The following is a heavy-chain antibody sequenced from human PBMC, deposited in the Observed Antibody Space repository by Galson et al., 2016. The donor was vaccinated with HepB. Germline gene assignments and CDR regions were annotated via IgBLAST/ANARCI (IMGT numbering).Heavy chain of an antibody. J-gene: IGHJ4*02. CDR3: ATPRDSSGSYSPPRD. Sequence: SLRLSCAASGFTFDDYAMHWVRQAPGKGLEWVSGISWNRGRIDYADSVKGRFTISRDSSKNTLFLQVNSLRAEDTAVYYCATPRDSSGSYSPPRDWGQGTLVAVSS. V-gene: IGHV3-9*01. D-gene: IGHD1-26*01. CDR1: GFTFDDYA. CDR2: ISWNRGRI.